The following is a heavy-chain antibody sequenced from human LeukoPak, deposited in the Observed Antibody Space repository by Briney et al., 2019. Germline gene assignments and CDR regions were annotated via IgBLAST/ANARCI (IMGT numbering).Heavy chain of an antibody. D-gene: IGHD3-22*01. CDR1: GFTFSSYA. CDR2: ISGSGGST. CDR3: AKDLVGVVVQYFDY. J-gene: IGHJ4*02. Sequence: QTGGSLRLSCAASGFTFSSYAMSWVRQAPGKGLEWVSAISGSGGSTYYADSVKGRFTISRDNSKNTLYLQMNSLRAEDTAVYYCAKDLVGVVVQYFDYWGQGTLVTVSS. V-gene: IGHV3-23*01.